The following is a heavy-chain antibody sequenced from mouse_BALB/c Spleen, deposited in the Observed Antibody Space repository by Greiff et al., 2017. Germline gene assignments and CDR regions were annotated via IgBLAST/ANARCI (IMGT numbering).Heavy chain of an antibody. Sequence: VQLQQSGPELVKPGASVKISCKASGYTFTDYNMHWVKQSHGKSLEWIGYIYPYNGGTGYNQKFKSKATLTVDNSSSTAYMELRSLTSEDSAVYYCARYDSSGYEFAYWGQGTLVTVSA. CDR2: IYPYNGGT. D-gene: IGHD3-2*01. CDR3: ARYDSSGYEFAY. V-gene: IGHV1S29*02. J-gene: IGHJ3*01. CDR1: GYTFTDYN.